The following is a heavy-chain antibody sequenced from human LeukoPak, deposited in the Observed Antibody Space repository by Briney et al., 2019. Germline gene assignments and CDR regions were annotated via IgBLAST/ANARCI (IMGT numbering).Heavy chain of an antibody. CDR2: INHSGST. D-gene: IGHD5-12*01. V-gene: IGHV4-34*01. CDR3: ARGPIVATIYRPYYYYYGMDV. J-gene: IGHJ6*02. Sequence: SETLSLTCAVYGGSFSGYYWSWIRQPPGKGLEWIGEINHSGSTNYNPSLKSRVTISVDTSKNQFPLKLSSVTAADTAVYYCARGPIVATIYRPYYYYYGMDVWGQGTTVTVSS. CDR1: GGSFSGYY.